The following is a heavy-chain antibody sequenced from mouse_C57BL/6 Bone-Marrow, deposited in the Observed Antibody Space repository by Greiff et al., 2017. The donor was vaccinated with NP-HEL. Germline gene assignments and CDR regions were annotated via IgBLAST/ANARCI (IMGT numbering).Heavy chain of an antibody. Sequence: QVQLQQPGAELVRPGSSVKLSCKASGYTFTSYWMHWVKQRPIQGLEWIGNIDPSDSEPHYNQKFKDKATLTVDKSSSTAYMQLSSLTSEDSAVYYCAKGNYLFAYWGQGTLVTVSA. CDR2: IDPSDSEP. D-gene: IGHD2-1*01. CDR1: GYTFTSYW. J-gene: IGHJ3*01. V-gene: IGHV1-52*01. CDR3: AKGNYLFAY.